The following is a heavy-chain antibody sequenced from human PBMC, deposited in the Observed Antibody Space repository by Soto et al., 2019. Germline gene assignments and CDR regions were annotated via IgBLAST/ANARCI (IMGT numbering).Heavy chain of an antibody. CDR1: GFPFSDSY. D-gene: IGHD6-6*01. CDR2: ISSTGSTP. Sequence: GSLRLSCAASGFPFSDSYMAWIRQAPGKGLEEIATISSTGSTPYYADSVKGRFTISRDNAQNSLYLEMNNLRAEDTAVYYCARGQQLVANWLDPWGQGILVTVSS. V-gene: IGHV3-11*01. J-gene: IGHJ5*02. CDR3: ARGQQLVANWLDP.